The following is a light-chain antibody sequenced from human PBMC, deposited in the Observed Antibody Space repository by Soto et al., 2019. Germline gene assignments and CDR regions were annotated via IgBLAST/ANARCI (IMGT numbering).Light chain of an antibody. Sequence: QSVLTQPPSVSGTPGQRVTISCSGTPSNFGGHAVNLYQQLPGTVPKRLTFSSDLRPSGLPDRLSGSKSGTSASLAISGLHSEDEADYSCAAWDDNLKAVLFGGGTKLTVL. J-gene: IGLJ2*01. CDR1: PSNFGGHA. V-gene: IGLV1-44*01. CDR2: SSD. CDR3: AAWDDNLKAVL.